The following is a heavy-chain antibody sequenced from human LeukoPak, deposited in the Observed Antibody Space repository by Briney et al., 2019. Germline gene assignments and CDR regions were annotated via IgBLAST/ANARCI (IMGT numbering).Heavy chain of an antibody. Sequence: PSETLSLTCSVSGVSISSSSYFWAWLSPPPGKGLVWNGNLYYPGSTSTNVPLRSRVAISVDTSKNQFSLRLSSVTAADTAVYYCARADAIFGVVSGFDPWGQGTLVTVSS. CDR1: GVSISSSSYF. V-gene: IGHV4-39*01. J-gene: IGHJ5*02. CDR2: LYYPGST. D-gene: IGHD3-3*01. CDR3: ARADAIFGVVSGFDP.